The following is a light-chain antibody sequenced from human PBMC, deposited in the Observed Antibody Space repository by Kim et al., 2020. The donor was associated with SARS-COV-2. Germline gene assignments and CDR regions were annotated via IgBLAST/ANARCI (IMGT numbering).Light chain of an antibody. CDR2: DTS. J-gene: IGKJ2*01. Sequence: EIVLTQSPATLSLSPGERATLSCRASQSVSSYFAWYQQQPRQPPRLLIYDTSKRATGTPARLSGSGSGTDFTLTISSLESEDSAISYCQQRTNWLLGQETKLEI. V-gene: IGKV3-11*01. CDR1: QSVSSY. CDR3: QQRTNWL.